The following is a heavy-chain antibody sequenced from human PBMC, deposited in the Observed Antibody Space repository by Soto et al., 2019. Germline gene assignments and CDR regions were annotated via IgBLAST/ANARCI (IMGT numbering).Heavy chain of an antibody. CDR2: INSDGSST. V-gene: IGHV3-74*01. J-gene: IGHJ5*02. Sequence: GGSLRLSCAASGFTFSSYWMHWVRQAPGKGLVWVSRINSDGSSTSYADSVKGRFTISRDNAKNTLYLQMNSLRAEDTAVYDCARGTHSSSDWFDPWGQGTLVTVSS. D-gene: IGHD6-6*01. CDR3: ARGTHSSSDWFDP. CDR1: GFTFSSYW.